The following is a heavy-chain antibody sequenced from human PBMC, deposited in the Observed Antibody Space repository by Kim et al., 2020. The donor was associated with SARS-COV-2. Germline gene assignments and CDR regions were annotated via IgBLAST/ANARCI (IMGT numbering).Heavy chain of an antibody. D-gene: IGHD3-3*01. CDR3: AGDLDSSGFDH. Sequence: TNYARKVQGRVTMTTDTSASTAYMELRNLRSGDTAVYYCAGDLDSSGFDHWGQGTLGTVSS. J-gene: IGHJ4*02. CDR2: T. V-gene: IGHV1-18*01.